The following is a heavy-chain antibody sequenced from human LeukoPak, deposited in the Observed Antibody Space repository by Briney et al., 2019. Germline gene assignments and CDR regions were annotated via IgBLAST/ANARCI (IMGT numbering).Heavy chain of an antibody. CDR1: GFTFSSYW. J-gene: IGHJ4*02. CDR3: ARDADYDFWSGYYHTDEADY. D-gene: IGHD3-3*01. CDR2: IKQDGSEK. V-gene: IGHV3-7*01. Sequence: GGSLRLSCAASGFTFSSYWMSWVRQTPGKGLEWVANIKQDGSEKYYVDSVKGRFTISRDNAKNSLYLQMNSLRAEDTAVYYCARDADYDFWSGYYHTDEADYWGQGTLVTVSS.